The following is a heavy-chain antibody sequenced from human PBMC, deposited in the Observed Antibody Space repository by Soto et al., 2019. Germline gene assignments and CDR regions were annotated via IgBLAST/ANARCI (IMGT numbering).Heavy chain of an antibody. Sequence: VGSLRLSCAASGFTFSSYSMNWVRQAPGKGLEWVSSISSSSSYIYYADSVKGRFTISRDNAKNSLYLQMNSLRAEDTAVYYCARTDGYNYVGYFDYWGQGTLVTVSS. CDR1: GFTFSSYS. CDR2: ISSSSSYI. CDR3: ARTDGYNYVGYFDY. D-gene: IGHD5-12*01. J-gene: IGHJ4*02. V-gene: IGHV3-21*01.